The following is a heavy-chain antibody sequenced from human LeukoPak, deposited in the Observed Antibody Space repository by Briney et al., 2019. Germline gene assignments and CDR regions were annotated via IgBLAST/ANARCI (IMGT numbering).Heavy chain of an antibody. V-gene: IGHV4-30-2*01. CDR2: IYHTGAT. CDR1: GASITSGGYS. D-gene: IGHD3-9*01. CDR3: ARETPLRYFDP. J-gene: IGHJ4*02. Sequence: PSETLSLTCAVSGASITSGGYSWNWFRQPPGKGLEWIGFIYHTGATHYNPSLESRVTISLDGSENQFSLNLSSATAADTAVYYCARETPLRYFDPWGQGTLVTVSS.